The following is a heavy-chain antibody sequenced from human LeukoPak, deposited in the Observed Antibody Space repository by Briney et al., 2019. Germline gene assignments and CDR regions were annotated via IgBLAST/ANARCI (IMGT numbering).Heavy chain of an antibody. CDR3: ARDGHTAMVMFGY. CDR1: GYTFTGYG. D-gene: IGHD5-18*01. CDR2: ISAYNGNT. Sequence: ASVTVSCKASGYTFTGYGISWVRQAPGQGLEWMGWISAYNGNTNYAQKLQGRVTMTTDTSTTTAYMEVRSLRSDDTAVYYCARDGHTAMVMFGYWGQGTLVTVSS. V-gene: IGHV1-18*01. J-gene: IGHJ4*02.